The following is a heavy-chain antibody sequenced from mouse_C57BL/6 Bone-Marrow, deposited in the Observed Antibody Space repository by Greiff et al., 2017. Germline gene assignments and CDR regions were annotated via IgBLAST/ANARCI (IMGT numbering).Heavy chain of an antibody. CDR3: AREGVMVPYYFDY. CDR1: GYTFTSYW. CDR2: IDPSDSYT. J-gene: IGHJ2*01. V-gene: IGHV1-69*01. D-gene: IGHD2-2*01. Sequence: VQLQQPGAELVMPGASVKLSCKASGYTFTSYWMHWVKQRPGQGLEWIGEIDPSDSYTNYNQKFKGKSTLTVDKSSSTAYMQLSSLTSEDSAVYYCAREGVMVPYYFDYWGQGTTLTVSS.